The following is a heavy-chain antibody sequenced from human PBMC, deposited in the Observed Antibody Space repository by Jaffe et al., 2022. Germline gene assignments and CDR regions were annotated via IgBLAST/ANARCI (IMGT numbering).Heavy chain of an antibody. J-gene: IGHJ3*02. V-gene: IGHV1-46*01. CDR3: AREAGERAFDI. Sequence: QVQLVQSGAEVKKPGASVKVPCKASGYTFTSYYMHWVRQAPGQGLEWMGIINPTDSSTSYAQKLQGRVTMTRDTSTSTVYMELSSLRSEDTAVYYCAREAGERAFDIWGQGTMVTVSS. CDR1: GYTFTSYY. CDR2: INPTDSST. D-gene: IGHD7-27*01.